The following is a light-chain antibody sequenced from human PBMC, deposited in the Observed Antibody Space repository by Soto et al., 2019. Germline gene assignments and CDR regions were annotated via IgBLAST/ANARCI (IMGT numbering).Light chain of an antibody. CDR3: QMYNRAPRT. V-gene: IGKV1-27*01. CDR1: QGISNY. J-gene: IGKJ4*01. Sequence: DVQMTQAPSSLSASVGDRVTITCRASQGISNYLAWYQQKPGKVPKLLIYAASILQSGVPSRFSGSGSGTEFTLIISSLQPEDVATYYCQMYNRAPRTFGGGTKVEIK. CDR2: AAS.